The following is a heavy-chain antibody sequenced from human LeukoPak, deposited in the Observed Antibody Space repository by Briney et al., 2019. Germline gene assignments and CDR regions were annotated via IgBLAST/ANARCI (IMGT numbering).Heavy chain of an antibody. CDR3: ARGKSRGSHIDY. V-gene: IGHV1-18*01. CDR2: ISTYNGNT. J-gene: IGHJ4*02. CDR1: GYTFTSYG. Sequence: GASVKVSCKSSGYTFTSYGISWVRQAPGQGLEWMGWISTYNGNTNYAQNLQGRVTMTTDTSTTTAYMEVRSLRSGDTAVYYCARGKSRGSHIDYWGQGTLVTVSS. D-gene: IGHD1-26*01.